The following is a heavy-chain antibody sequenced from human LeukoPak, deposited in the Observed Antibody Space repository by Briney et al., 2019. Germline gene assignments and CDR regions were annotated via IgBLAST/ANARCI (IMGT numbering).Heavy chain of an antibody. J-gene: IGHJ4*02. CDR3: ARGSGATHLFDY. Sequence: SVKVSCKASGGTFSSYAIIWVRQAPGQGLEWMGRIIPILGIANYAQKFQGRVTITADKSTSTAYMELSSLRSEDTAVYYCARGSGATHLFDYWGQGTLVTVSS. V-gene: IGHV1-69*04. D-gene: IGHD1-26*01. CDR1: GGTFSSYA. CDR2: IIPILGIA.